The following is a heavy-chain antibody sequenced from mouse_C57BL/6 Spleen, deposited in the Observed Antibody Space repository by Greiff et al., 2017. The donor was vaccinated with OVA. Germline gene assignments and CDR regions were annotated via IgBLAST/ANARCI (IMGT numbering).Heavy chain of an antibody. Sequence: EVQGVESGGGLVKPGGSLKLSCAASGFTFSDYGMHWVRQAPEKGLEWVAYISSGSSTIYYADTVKGRFTISRDNAKNTLFLQMTSLRSEDTAMYYCARGLYGGRTGAMDYWGQGTSVTVSS. CDR3: ARGLYGGRTGAMDY. CDR2: ISSGSSTI. J-gene: IGHJ4*01. D-gene: IGHD1-2*01. V-gene: IGHV5-17*01. CDR1: GFTFSDYG.